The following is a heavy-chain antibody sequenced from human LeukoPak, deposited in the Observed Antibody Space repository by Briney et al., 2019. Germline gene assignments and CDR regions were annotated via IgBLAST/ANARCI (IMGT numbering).Heavy chain of an antibody. CDR1: GFNVSSNY. D-gene: IGHD3-22*01. V-gene: IGHV3-66*01. Sequence: PGGSLRLSCAASGFNVSSNYLSWIRQTPEKGLEWVSVIYRGGETYYAGSVKGRFTISKDNSKNTLYLQMNSLRAEDTAIYYCARDYYYDNTGPVRVDYWGQGTLVTVSS. J-gene: IGHJ4*02. CDR3: ARDYYYDNTGPVRVDY. CDR2: IYRGGET.